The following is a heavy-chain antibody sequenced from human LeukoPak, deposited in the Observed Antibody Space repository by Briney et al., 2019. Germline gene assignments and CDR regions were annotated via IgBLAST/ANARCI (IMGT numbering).Heavy chain of an antibody. D-gene: IGHD2-15*01. V-gene: IGHV1-2*02. CDR1: GYTFTGYY. J-gene: IGHJ3*02. Sequence: ASVKVSCKASGYTFTGYYMHWVRQAPGQGLEWMGWINPKSGGTNYAQKFQGRVTMTRDTSISTAYMELRRLRSDDTAVYYCAEGSGCSGGSCYSVKGAFHIWGQGTMVTVSS. CDR2: INPKSGGT. CDR3: AEGSGCSGGSCYSVKGAFHI.